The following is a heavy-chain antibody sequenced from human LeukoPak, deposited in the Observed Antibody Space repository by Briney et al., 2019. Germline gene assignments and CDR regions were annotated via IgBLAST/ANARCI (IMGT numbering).Heavy chain of an antibody. V-gene: IGHV1-2*02. J-gene: IGHJ4*02. CDR2: INPDGTGT. CDR1: GYTFTDYY. Sequence: ASVKVSCKASGYTFTDYYMHWVRQAPGQGLEWMGWINPDGTGTNYAQKLQGRVTMTTDTSTSTAYMELRSLRSDDTAVYYCARRDGYNKDYWGQGTLVTVSS. CDR3: ARRDGYNKDY. D-gene: IGHD5-24*01.